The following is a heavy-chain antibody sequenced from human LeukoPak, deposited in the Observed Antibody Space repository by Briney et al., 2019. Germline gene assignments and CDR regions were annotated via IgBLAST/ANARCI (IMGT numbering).Heavy chain of an antibody. V-gene: IGHV3-23*01. CDR3: AKRDYSNYDLDY. CDR1: GFTFSSYA. J-gene: IGHJ4*02. Sequence: PGGSLRLSCVASGFTFSSYAMSWVRQAPGKGLEWVSAISGSGGSTYYADSVKGRFTISSDNSKNTLYLQMNSLRAEDTAVYYCAKRDYSNYDLDYWGQGTLVTVSS. CDR2: ISGSGGST. D-gene: IGHD4-11*01.